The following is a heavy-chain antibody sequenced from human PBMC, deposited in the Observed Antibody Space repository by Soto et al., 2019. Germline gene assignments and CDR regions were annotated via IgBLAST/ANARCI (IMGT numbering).Heavy chain of an antibody. CDR1: GFTFSSYG. Sequence: PGGSLRLSRAASGFTFSSYGMHWVRQAPGKGLEWVAVISYDGSNKYYADSVKGRFTISRDNSKNTLYLQMNSLRAEDTAVYYCAKLPLREYSGHEPVYWGQGTLVTVSS. D-gene: IGHD5-12*01. V-gene: IGHV3-30*18. CDR2: ISYDGSNK. J-gene: IGHJ4*02. CDR3: AKLPLREYSGHEPVY.